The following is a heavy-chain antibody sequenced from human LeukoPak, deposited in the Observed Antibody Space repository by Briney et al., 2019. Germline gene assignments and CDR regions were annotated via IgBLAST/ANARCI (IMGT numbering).Heavy chain of an antibody. Sequence: SETLSLTCTVSGGSISNYYWSWIRQAPGKGLEWIGSIYYSGSTYYNPSLKSRVTISVDTSKNQFSLKLSSVTAADTAVYYCASLVVVTAIDAFDIWGQGTMVTVSS. CDR1: GGSISNYY. CDR3: ASLVVVTAIDAFDI. J-gene: IGHJ3*02. V-gene: IGHV4-59*05. D-gene: IGHD2-21*02. CDR2: IYYSGST.